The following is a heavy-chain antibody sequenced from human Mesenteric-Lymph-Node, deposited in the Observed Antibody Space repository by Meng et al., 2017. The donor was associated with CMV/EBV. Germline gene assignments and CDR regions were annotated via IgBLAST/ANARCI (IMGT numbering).Heavy chain of an antibody. V-gene: IGHV3-21*01. CDR2: ISATGSYI. D-gene: IGHD1-1*01. Sequence: GESLKISCVSSDFSFSSCNINWVRQAPGRGLEWVASISATGSYIYYADSVKGRFTISRDNAKDALYLQMNSLRAEDTAVYYCAKQMPWNYYYGMDLWGQGTTVTVSS. CDR3: AKQMPWNYYYGMDL. J-gene: IGHJ6*02. CDR1: DFSFSSCN.